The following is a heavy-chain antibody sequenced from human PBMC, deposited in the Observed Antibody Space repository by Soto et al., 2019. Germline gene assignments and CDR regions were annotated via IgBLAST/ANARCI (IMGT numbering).Heavy chain of an antibody. CDR3: AREGAAAEYYYGMDV. D-gene: IGHD6-13*01. V-gene: IGHV4-31*03. CDR1: GGSISSGGYY. J-gene: IGHJ6*02. Sequence: SETLSLTCTVPGGSISSGGYYWSWIRQHPGKGLEWIGYIYYSGSTYYNPSLKSRVTISVDTSKNQFSLKLSSVTAADTAVYYCAREGAAAEYYYGMDVWGQGTTVTVSS. CDR2: IYYSGST.